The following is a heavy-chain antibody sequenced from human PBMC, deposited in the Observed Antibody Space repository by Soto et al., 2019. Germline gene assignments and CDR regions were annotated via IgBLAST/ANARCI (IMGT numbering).Heavy chain of an antibody. V-gene: IGHV4-59*01. D-gene: IGHD5-12*01. J-gene: IGHJ4*02. CDR3: AGGRWLPLPNY. Sequence: PSETLSLACTVSGGSISSYYWSWIRQPPGKGLEWIGYIYYSGSTDYNPSLKSRVTTSVDTTKNQFSLKLSSVTAADTAVYYCAGGRWLPLPNYWGQGTLVTVSS. CDR1: GGSISSYY. CDR2: IYYSGST.